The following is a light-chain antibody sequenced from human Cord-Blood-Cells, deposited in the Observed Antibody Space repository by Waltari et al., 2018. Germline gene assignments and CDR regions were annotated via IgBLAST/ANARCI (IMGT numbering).Light chain of an antibody. J-gene: IGKJ2*01. CDR1: QSVSSY. Sequence: EIVLTQSPATLSLSPGERATISCRASQSVSSYLAWYQQKPGQAPRPLIYDASNRATGIPARFSGSGSGTDFTLTISSLEPEDFAVYYCQQRSNWPPYTFGQGTKLEIK. CDR2: DAS. V-gene: IGKV3-11*01. CDR3: QQRSNWPPYT.